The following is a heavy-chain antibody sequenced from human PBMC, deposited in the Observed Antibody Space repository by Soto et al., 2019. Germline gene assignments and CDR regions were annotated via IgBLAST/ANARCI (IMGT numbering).Heavy chain of an antibody. V-gene: IGHV1-8*02. CDR3: ARGSGPDIVGATSDY. J-gene: IGHJ4*02. D-gene: IGHD1-26*01. Sequence: GASVKVSCKASGYTFTSYGISWVRQAPGQGLEWMGWMNPNSGNTGYAQKFQGRVTMTRNTSISTAYMELSSLRSEDTAVYYCARGSGPDIVGATSDYWGQGTLVTVSS. CDR2: MNPNSGNT. CDR1: GYTFTSYG.